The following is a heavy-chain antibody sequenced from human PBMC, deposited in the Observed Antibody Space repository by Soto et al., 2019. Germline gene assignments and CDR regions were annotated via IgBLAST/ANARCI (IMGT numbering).Heavy chain of an antibody. Sequence: EVQLLESGGGLVQPGGSLRLSCAASGFTFSSYEMNWVRQAPGKGLEWVSYISSSGSTIYYADSVKGRFTISRDNAKNSLYLQMNSLRAEDTAVYYCARGSGLWWPTGMDVWGQGTTVTVSS. CDR3: ARGSGLWWPTGMDV. CDR1: GFTFSSYE. D-gene: IGHD5-18*01. J-gene: IGHJ6*02. V-gene: IGHV3-48*03. CDR2: ISSSGSTI.